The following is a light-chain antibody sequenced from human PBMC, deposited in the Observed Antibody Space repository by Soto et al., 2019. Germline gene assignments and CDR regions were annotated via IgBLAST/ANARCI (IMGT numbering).Light chain of an antibody. CDR3: QQYGRSPFI. CDR2: DGS. J-gene: IGKJ4*01. Sequence: EIVLTQSPDTLSLSPGERATLSCRASQSVSSSLAWYQQKPGQAPRLLIYDGSIRATGIPDRFSGSGSGTDFTLTVSRLEPEDFAVYHCQQYGRSPFIFGGGTKVEIK. V-gene: IGKV3-20*01. CDR1: QSVSSS.